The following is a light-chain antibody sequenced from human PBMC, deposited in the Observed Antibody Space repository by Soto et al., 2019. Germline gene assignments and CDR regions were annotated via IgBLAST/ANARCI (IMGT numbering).Light chain of an antibody. V-gene: IGKV3-15*01. Sequence: ELLLTPSPATLSVSPGERATLSCRASQSVNSNLAWYQQKPGQAPRLLIYGASTRATGIPARFSGSGSGTEFTLTISSLQSEDIAVYYCQQYNNWPRTFGQGTKVDIK. CDR1: QSVNSN. J-gene: IGKJ1*01. CDR3: QQYNNWPRT. CDR2: GAS.